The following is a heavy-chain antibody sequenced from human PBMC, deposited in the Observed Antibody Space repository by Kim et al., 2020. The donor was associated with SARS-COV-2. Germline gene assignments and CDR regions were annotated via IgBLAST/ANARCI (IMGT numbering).Heavy chain of an antibody. D-gene: IGHD7-27*01. V-gene: IGHV1-46*01. J-gene: IGHJ5*02. CDR2: INPSGGST. CDR3: ARDLPPGVDREWNNWFDP. Sequence: ASVKVSCKASGYTFTSYYMHWVRQAPGQGLEWMGIINPSGGSTSYAQKFQGRVTMTRDTSTSTVYMELSSLRSEDTAVYYCARDLPPGVDREWNNWFDPWGQGTLVTVSS. CDR1: GYTFTSYY.